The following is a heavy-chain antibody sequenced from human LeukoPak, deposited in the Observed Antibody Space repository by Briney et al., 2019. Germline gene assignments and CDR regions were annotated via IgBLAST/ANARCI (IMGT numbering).Heavy chain of an antibody. Sequence: GGSLRLSCAASGFTFSSYSMNWARQAPGKGLEWVSSISSSSSYIYYADSVKGRFTISRDNAKNSLYLQMNSLRAKDTAVYYCARDSTYYYDSSGYYPIDYWGQGTLVTVSS. V-gene: IGHV3-21*01. CDR2: ISSSSSYI. CDR1: GFTFSSYS. CDR3: ARDSTYYYDSSGYYPIDY. D-gene: IGHD3-22*01. J-gene: IGHJ4*02.